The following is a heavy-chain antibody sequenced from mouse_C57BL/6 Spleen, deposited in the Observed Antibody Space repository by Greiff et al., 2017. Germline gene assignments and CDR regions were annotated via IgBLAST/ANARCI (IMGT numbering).Heavy chain of an antibody. CDR1: GYTFTSYW. J-gene: IGHJ3*01. CDR3: ARSMVDCYSAWFAY. Sequence: QVQLQQPGAELVKPGASVKLSCKASGYTFTSYWMHWVKQRPGQGLEWIGMIHPNSGSTNYNEKFKSKATLTVDKSSSTAYMQLSSLTSEDSAVYYCARSMVDCYSAWFAYWGQGTLVTVSA. CDR2: IHPNSGST. V-gene: IGHV1-64*01. D-gene: IGHD2-3*01.